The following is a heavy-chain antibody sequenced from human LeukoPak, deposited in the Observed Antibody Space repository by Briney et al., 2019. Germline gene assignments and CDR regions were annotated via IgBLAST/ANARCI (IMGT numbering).Heavy chain of an antibody. CDR3: VREGPYYYDSGMDH. D-gene: IGHD3-22*01. Sequence: ASVKVSCKASGYTFSNYAIHWVRQAPGQRLEWMGWINAGNGNTKYSQKLQGRITITRDTSASTIYIKLYSLRSDDTAVYYCVREGPYYYDSGMDHWGQGTLVTVSS. V-gene: IGHV1-3*01. J-gene: IGHJ4*02. CDR1: GYTFSNYA. CDR2: INAGNGNT.